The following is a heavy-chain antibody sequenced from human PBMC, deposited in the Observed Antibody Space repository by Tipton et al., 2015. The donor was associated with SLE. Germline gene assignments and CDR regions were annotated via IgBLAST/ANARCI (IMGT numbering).Heavy chain of an antibody. CDR2: IFYSGST. CDR3: ARVQSNLLTNWFDP. V-gene: IGHV4-31*03. J-gene: IGHJ5*02. Sequence: TLSLTCTVSGASINSGRYYWTWIRQHPGKGLECVGSIFYSGSTYYNPSLKSRLRLSVDTSKNHLSLELTSVTAADTAVYYCARVQSNLLTNWFDPWGQGTLVIVSS. CDR1: GASINSGRYY.